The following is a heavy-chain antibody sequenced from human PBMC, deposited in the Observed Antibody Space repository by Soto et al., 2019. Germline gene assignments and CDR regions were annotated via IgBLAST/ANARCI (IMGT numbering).Heavy chain of an antibody. CDR1: GYTLTSYY. V-gene: IGHV1-46*01. J-gene: IGHJ6*02. CDR3: ARGISTKRYYYDYGMDV. Sequence: GASVKVSCKASGYTLTSYYLHWVRQAPGQGPEWMGIINPSGGITNDAQKFQDRVTMTSDTSTSTVYMELSSLRSEDTAVYYCARGISTKRYYYDYGMDVWGQGTMVTVSS. D-gene: IGHD2-8*01. CDR2: INPSGGIT.